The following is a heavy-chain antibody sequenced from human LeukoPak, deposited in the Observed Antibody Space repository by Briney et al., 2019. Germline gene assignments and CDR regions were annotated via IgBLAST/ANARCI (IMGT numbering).Heavy chain of an antibody. J-gene: IGHJ4*02. V-gene: IGHV5-51*01. Sequence: GESLKISCKGSGYSFTSYWIGWVRQMPGKGLEWMGIIYPGDSDTRYSPSFQGQVTISADKSISTAYLQWNSLKASDTAMYYCARAEWLRLYYFDYWGQGTLVTVSS. CDR3: ARAEWLRLYYFDY. CDR1: GYSFTSYW. D-gene: IGHD5-12*01. CDR2: IYPGDSDT.